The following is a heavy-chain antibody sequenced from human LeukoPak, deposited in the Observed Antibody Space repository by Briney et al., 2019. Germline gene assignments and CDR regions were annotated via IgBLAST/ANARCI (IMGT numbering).Heavy chain of an antibody. J-gene: IGHJ4*02. Sequence: GESLKISCKGSGHIFATSWIGWVRQTPGKGLEWMGIIYPGDSDTKYSPSFQGQVTMSADKSISTAYLQWSSLKASDTAMYYCASSMGGTDYYGRLAIIRSFDYWGQGTLVTVSS. CDR2: IYPGDSDT. CDR1: GHIFATSW. D-gene: IGHD3-10*01. CDR3: ASSMGGTDYYGRLAIIRSFDY. V-gene: IGHV5-51*01.